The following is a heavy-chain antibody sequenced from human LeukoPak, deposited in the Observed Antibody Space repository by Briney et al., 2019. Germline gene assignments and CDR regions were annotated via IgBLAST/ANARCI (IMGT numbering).Heavy chain of an antibody. Sequence: ASVTVSFKSSVYTFTVYYMHWVRQAPGQGLEWMGWINPNSGGTNYAQKFQGRVTMTRDTSISTAYMELSRLRSDDTAVYYCARDGDDYVWGSYRYNWFDPWGQGTLVTVSS. V-gene: IGHV1-2*02. CDR1: VYTFTVYY. CDR3: ARDGDDYVWGSYRYNWFDP. J-gene: IGHJ5*02. D-gene: IGHD3-16*02. CDR2: INPNSGGT.